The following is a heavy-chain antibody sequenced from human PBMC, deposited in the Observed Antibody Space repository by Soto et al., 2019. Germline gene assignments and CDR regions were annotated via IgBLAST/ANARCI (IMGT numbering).Heavy chain of an antibody. V-gene: IGHV3-23*01. J-gene: IGHJ6*02. D-gene: IGHD6-6*01. Sequence: GGSLRLSCAASGFTFSSYAMSWVRQAPGKGLEWVSAISGSGGSTYYADSVKGRFTISRDNSKNTLYLQMNSLRAEDTAVYYCAKWGYSSSSPYYYYYGMDVWGQGTTVTVSS. CDR3: AKWGYSSSSPYYYYYGMDV. CDR1: GFTFSSYA. CDR2: ISGSGGST.